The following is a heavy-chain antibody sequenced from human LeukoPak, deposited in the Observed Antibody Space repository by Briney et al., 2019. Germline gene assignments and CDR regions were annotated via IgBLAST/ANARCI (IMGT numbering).Heavy chain of an antibody. CDR2: INPNSGGT. D-gene: IGHD1-26*01. CDR1: GYTFTGYY. J-gene: IGHJ3*02. Sequence: ASVKVSCKASGYTFTGYYMHWVRQAPGQGLEWMGWINPNSGGTNYAQKFQGRVTMTRDTSISTAYMELSRLRSDDTAVYYCARDSFPGRYHEGAFDIWGQGTMVTVSS. CDR3: ARDSFPGRYHEGAFDI. V-gene: IGHV1-2*02.